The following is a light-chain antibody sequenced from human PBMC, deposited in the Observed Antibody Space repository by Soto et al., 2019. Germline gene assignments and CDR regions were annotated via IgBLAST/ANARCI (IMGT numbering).Light chain of an antibody. J-gene: IGLJ1*01. CDR2: DVS. V-gene: IGLV2-14*01. CDR3: SSYTSATTPV. CDR1: SSDVGNYNY. Sequence: QSALTQPASVSGFPGQSITISCTGTSSDVGNYNYVSWYQQHPDKAPKFIIYDVSKRPSGVSNRFSGSKSGNTASLTISGLQAEDEADYYCSSYTSATTPVFGTGTKLTVL.